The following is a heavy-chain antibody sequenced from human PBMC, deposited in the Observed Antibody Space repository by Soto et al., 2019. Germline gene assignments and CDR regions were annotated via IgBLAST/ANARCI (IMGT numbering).Heavy chain of an antibody. V-gene: IGHV4-59*01. CDR1: GGSISSYY. Sequence: QVQLQESGPGLVKPSETLSLTCTVSGGSISSYYWSWIRQPPGKGLEWIGYIYYSGSTNYNPSLKSRVTISVDTAKNQFSLKLSSVTAADTAVYYCARETRERIVGAVWYNWFDPWGQGTLVTVSS. CDR3: ARETRERIVGAVWYNWFDP. J-gene: IGHJ5*02. CDR2: IYYSGST. D-gene: IGHD1-26*01.